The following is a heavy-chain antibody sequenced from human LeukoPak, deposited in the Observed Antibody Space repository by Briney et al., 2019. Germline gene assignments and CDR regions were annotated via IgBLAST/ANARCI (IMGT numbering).Heavy chain of an antibody. D-gene: IGHD6-13*01. Sequence: PGRSLRLSCAASGFTFSSYAMHWVRQAPGKGLEWVAVISYDGSNKYHADSVKGRFTISRDNSKNTLYLQMNSLRAEDTAVYYCARAPFIAAAGTYDAFDIWGQGTMVTVSS. CDR2: ISYDGSNK. CDR1: GFTFSSYA. V-gene: IGHV3-30-3*01. CDR3: ARAPFIAAAGTYDAFDI. J-gene: IGHJ3*02.